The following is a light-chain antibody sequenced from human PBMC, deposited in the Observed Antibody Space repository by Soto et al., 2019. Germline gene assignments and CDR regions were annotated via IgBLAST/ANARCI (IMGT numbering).Light chain of an antibody. CDR3: SSYTSSSTRV. J-gene: IGLJ2*01. CDR1: SSDVGYYNY. V-gene: IGLV2-14*01. Sequence: QSALTQPASVSGSPGQSITISCTGTSSDVGYYNYVSWYQQHPGKAPKLMICDVSDRPSGVSNRFSGSKSGNTASLTISGLQAEDEADYYCSSYTSSSTRVFGGGTKLTVL. CDR2: DVS.